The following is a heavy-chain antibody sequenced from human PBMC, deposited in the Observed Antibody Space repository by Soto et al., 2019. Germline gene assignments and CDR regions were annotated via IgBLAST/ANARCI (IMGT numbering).Heavy chain of an antibody. CDR3: ARTGDGPHDFLDY. D-gene: IGHD7-27*01. Sequence: GSLRLSCAASGCTFSYYWMNWVRQSPGKGLEWVANRNSNGNEHSILDSVKGRFTKSRDNAKNSPSLQMNSLCFNDTAGYYSARTGDGPHDFLDYWGQGALVTVSS. CDR2: RNSNGNEH. CDR1: GCTFSYYW. V-gene: IGHV3-7*01. J-gene: IGHJ4*02.